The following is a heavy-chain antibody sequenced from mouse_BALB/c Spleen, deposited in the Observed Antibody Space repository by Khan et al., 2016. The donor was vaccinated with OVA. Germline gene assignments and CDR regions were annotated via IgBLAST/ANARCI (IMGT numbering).Heavy chain of an antibody. Sequence: QVQLKESGPGLVAPSRSLSITCTVSGFSLTTYGVHWVRQPPGRGLEWLVVIWSDGITTYNSALKSRLSISKDNSKSQVFLKMNSLQTDDTAMYYCARSDFYAMDYWGQGTSVTVSS. CDR2: IWSDGIT. CDR3: ARSDFYAMDY. CDR1: GFSLTTYG. V-gene: IGHV2-6*02. J-gene: IGHJ4*01.